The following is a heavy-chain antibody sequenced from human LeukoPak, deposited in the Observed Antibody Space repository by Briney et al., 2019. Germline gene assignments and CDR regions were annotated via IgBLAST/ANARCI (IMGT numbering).Heavy chain of an antibody. D-gene: IGHD1-26*01. CDR3: ARGQRGARYFDY. J-gene: IGHJ4*02. Sequence: ASVKVSCKASGYSFNSQGMNWVRQAPGQGLEWMGWITPNSGDTNYAQKFQGRVTMTRDTSISTAYMELSRLTSDDTAVYYCARGQRGARYFDYWGQGTLVTVSS. V-gene: IGHV1-2*02. CDR2: ITPNSGDT. CDR1: GYSFNSQG.